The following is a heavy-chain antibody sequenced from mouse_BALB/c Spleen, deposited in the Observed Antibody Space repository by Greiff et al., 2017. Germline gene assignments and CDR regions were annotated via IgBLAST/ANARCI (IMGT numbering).Heavy chain of an antibody. CDR2: IDPENGDT. V-gene: IGHV14-4*02. CDR1: GFNIKDYY. D-gene: IGHD3-1*01. CDR3: IAWGSGGGFDY. J-gene: IGHJ2*01. Sequence: VQLQQSGAELVRSGASVKLSCTASGFNIKDYYMHWVKQRPEQGLEWIGWIDPENGDTEYAPKFQGKATMTADTSSNTAYLQLSSLTSEDTAVYYCIAWGSGGGFDYWGEGTTLTVSS.